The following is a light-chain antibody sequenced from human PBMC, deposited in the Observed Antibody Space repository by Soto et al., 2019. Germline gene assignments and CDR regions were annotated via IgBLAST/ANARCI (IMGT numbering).Light chain of an antibody. Sequence: IQFTQSPSFLSTSVGDIIAITCRARQDIRSYLAWYQQRPGKAPELPIYGASTLRPGGASRFSGSGSGTEFTLTISSLQPEDFATYFCQQLNTFPHSVTGDPGTKVYIK. CDR3: QQLNTFPHSVT. J-gene: IGKJ3*01. CDR1: QDIRSY. CDR2: GAS. V-gene: IGKV1-9*01.